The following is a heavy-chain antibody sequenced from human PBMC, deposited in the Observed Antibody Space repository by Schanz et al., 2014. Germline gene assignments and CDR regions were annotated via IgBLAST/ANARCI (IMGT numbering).Heavy chain of an antibody. V-gene: IGHV1-2*06. CDR1: GHPFTAYY. Sequence: QVQLVQSGAEVKKPGASVKVSCKASGHPFTAYYMHWVRQAPGQGLEWMGRINPNSGGTNYAENFQGRVTMTRETSPRTVDMELSRLTYDDTALYYCARDGHSSIWDSYYFYGLDVWGQGTTVTVSS. CDR2: INPNSGGT. D-gene: IGHD6-13*01. J-gene: IGHJ6*02. CDR3: ARDGHSSIWDSYYFYGLDV.